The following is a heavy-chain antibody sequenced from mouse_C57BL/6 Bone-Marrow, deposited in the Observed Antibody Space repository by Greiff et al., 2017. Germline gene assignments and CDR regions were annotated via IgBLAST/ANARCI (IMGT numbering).Heavy chain of an antibody. CDR3: ARRFIPRAMDY. CDR1: GYTFTSYG. CDR2: IYPRSGNT. Sequence: VQLQESGAELARPGASVKLSCKASGYTFTSYGISWVKQRTGQGLEWIGEIYPRSGNTYYNEKFKGKATLTADKSSSTAYMELRSLTSEDSAVYFCARRFIPRAMDYWGQGTSVTVSS. D-gene: IGHD1-1*01. J-gene: IGHJ4*01. V-gene: IGHV1-81*01.